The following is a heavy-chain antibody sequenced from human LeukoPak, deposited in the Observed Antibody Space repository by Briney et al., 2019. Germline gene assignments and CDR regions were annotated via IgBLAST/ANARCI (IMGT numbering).Heavy chain of an antibody. Sequence: PGGSLRFSCAASGFTFSSYAMSWVPQAPGKGLEGVSGISGSGGSTYYADSVKGRFTISRDTSKNTLYLQMNSLRAEDTAVYYCAKDGSGEGQFDYWGQGTLVTVSS. CDR2: ISGSGGST. CDR3: AKDGSGEGQFDY. V-gene: IGHV3-23*01. D-gene: IGHD2-15*01. J-gene: IGHJ4*02. CDR1: GFTFSSYA.